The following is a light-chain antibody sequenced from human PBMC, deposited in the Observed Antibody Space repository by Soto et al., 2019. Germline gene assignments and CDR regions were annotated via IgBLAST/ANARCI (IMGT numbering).Light chain of an antibody. V-gene: IGKV3-15*01. Sequence: VMTQSPATLSVSPGERATLSCWASETVATNLAWYQQKPGQAPRLLISGASTRAAGISDRFRGSGSGTEFTLTISRLEPEDFAVYFCHQYGTSPNTFGQGTKLEIK. CDR1: ETVATN. J-gene: IGKJ2*01. CDR2: GAS. CDR3: HQYGTSPNT.